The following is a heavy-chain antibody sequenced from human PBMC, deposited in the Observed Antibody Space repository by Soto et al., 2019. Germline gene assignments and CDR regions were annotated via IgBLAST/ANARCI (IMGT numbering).Heavy chain of an antibody. V-gene: IGHV4-31*03. CDR1: GGSISSGGYY. Sequence: QVQLQESGPGLVKPSQTLSLTCTVSGGSISSGGYYWSWIRQHPGKGLEWIGYIYYSGSTYYNPPLKSRVTISVDTSKNQFSLKLSSVTAADTAVYYCARGYYDSSGSHYYYGMDVWGQGTTVTVSS. D-gene: IGHD3-22*01. CDR3: ARGYYDSSGSHYYYGMDV. J-gene: IGHJ6*02. CDR2: IYYSGST.